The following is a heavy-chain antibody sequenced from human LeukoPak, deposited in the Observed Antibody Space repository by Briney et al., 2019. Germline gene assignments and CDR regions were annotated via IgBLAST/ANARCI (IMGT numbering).Heavy chain of an antibody. J-gene: IGHJ6*04. Sequence: GASVKVSCKASGYTFTGYYMHWVRQAPGQGLEWMGWINPNSGGTNYAQKFQGWVTMTRDTSISTAYMELSRLRSDDTAVYYCARAPYYYYYGMDVWGKGTRSPSPQ. CDR3: ARAPYYYYYGMDV. CDR2: INPNSGGT. V-gene: IGHV1-2*04. CDR1: GYTFTGYY.